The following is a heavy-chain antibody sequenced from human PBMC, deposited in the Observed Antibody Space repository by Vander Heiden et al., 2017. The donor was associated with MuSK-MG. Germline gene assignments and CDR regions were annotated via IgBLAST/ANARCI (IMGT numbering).Heavy chain of an antibody. D-gene: IGHD1-1*01. V-gene: IGHV4-34*01. CDR2: INHSGST. CDR1: GGSFSGYY. CDR3: ARTTLPLPTGTTGNFDY. J-gene: IGHJ4*02. Sequence: QVQLQQWGAGLLKPSETLSLTCAVYGGSFSGYYWSWIRQPPGKGLEWIGEINHSGSTNYNPSLKSRVTISVDTSKNQFSLKLSSVTAADTAVYYCARTTLPLPTGTTGNFDYWGQGTLVTVSS.